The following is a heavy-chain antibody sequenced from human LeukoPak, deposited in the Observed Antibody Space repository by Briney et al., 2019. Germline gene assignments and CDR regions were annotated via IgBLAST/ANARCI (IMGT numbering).Heavy chain of an antibody. D-gene: IGHD2-15*01. CDR3: AKEGFYCSGGSCYPDY. J-gene: IGHJ4*02. CDR2: ISGSGGST. V-gene: IGHV3-23*01. CDR1: GFTFSSYA. Sequence: GGSLRLSCAASGFTFSSYAMSWGRQAPGKGLEWVSAISGSGGSTYYADSVKGRFTISRDNSKNTLYLQMNSLRAEDTAVYYCAKEGFYCSGGSCYPDYWGQGTLVTVSS.